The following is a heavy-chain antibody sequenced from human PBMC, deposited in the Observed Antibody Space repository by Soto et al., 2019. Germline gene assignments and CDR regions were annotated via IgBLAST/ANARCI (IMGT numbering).Heavy chain of an antibody. CDR2: IYSGGST. CDR3: ARAYGDYGGVDH. V-gene: IGHV3-66*01. CDR1: GFTVSNNY. Sequence: EVQLVESGGGLVQPGGSLRLSCAVSGFTVSNNYMSWVRQAPGKGLEWVSVIYSGGSTHYADSVKGRFTISRDNSKTTLYLQMNSLRDEDTAVYYCARAYGDYGGVDHWGQGTLVTVSS. J-gene: IGHJ4*02. D-gene: IGHD4-17*01.